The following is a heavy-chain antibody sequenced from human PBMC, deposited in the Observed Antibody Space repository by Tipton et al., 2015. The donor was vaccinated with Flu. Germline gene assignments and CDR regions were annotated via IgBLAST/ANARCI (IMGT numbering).Heavy chain of an antibody. J-gene: IGHJ4*02. CDR1: GYSISSGYY. Sequence: TLSLTCAVSGYSISSGYYWGWIRQPPGKGLEWIGSVYHSGTTCYNPSPKSRVTISVDTSKNQFSLRLTSVTAADTAVFYCARHTGDSVRGVIDNWGQGALVTVSS. V-gene: IGHV4-38-2*01. CDR3: ARHTGDSVRGVIDN. CDR2: VYHSGTT. D-gene: IGHD3-10*02.